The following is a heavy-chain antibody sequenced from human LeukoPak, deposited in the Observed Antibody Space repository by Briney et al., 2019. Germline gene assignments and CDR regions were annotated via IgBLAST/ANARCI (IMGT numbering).Heavy chain of an antibody. CDR2: INSDGSST. Sequence: GGSLRLSCAASGFTFSSNWLHCVRQAPGKGLVWVSRINSDGSSTNYADSVKGRFTISRDNAKNTLYLQMNSLRAEDTAVYYCARALGSPLDYWGQGTLVTVSS. V-gene: IGHV3-74*01. D-gene: IGHD1-26*01. J-gene: IGHJ4*02. CDR3: ARALGSPLDY. CDR1: GFTFSSNW.